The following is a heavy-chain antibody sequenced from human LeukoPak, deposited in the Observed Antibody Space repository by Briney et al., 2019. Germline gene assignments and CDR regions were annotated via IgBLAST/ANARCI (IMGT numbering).Heavy chain of an antibody. CDR3: ARHGGVRPFDY. CDR2: TYSGGST. Sequence: GGSLRLSCAASGFTVSNNYMSWVRQAPGKGLEWVSVTYSGGSTYYADSVKGRFTIPRDNSKNTLYLQMNSLRDEDTAVYYCARHGGVRPFDYWGQGTLVTVSS. V-gene: IGHV3-53*01. D-gene: IGHD3-3*01. J-gene: IGHJ4*02. CDR1: GFTVSNNY.